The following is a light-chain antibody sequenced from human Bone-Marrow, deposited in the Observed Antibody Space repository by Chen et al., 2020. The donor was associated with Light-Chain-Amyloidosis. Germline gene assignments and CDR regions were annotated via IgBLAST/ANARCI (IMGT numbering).Light chain of an antibody. CDR2: DDS. V-gene: IGLV3-21*02. J-gene: IGLJ3*02. CDR1: NIGSTS. CDR3: QVWDRSSDRPV. Sequence: SYVLTQPSSVSVAPGQTATIARGGNNIGSTSVHCYQQTPGQAPLLVVYDDSDRPSGIPERLSGSNSGTTATLTISRVEAGDEADYYCQVWDRSSDRPVFGGGTKLTVL.